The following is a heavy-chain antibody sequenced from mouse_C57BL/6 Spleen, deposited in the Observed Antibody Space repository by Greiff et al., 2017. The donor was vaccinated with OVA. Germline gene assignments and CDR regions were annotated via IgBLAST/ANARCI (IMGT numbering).Heavy chain of an antibody. J-gene: IGHJ1*03. CDR2: IDPAGSET. CDR1: GYTFTSYW. Sequence: QVQLQQPGAELVRPGSSVKLSCKASGYTFTSYWMHWVKQRPIQGLEWIGNIDPAGSETQYNQKFKDKATLTVDTSSSTASMQLSSLTSEDSVVYCGARSGGGSYWSFDVWGTGTTVTVSS. CDR3: ARSGGGSYWSFDV. V-gene: IGHV1-52*01. D-gene: IGHD1-1*02.